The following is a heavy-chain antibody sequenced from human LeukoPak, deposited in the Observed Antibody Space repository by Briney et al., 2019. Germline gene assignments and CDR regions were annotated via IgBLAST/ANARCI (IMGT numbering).Heavy chain of an antibody. D-gene: IGHD2-15*01. Sequence: ASVNVSCKASGYTFTGYYMHWVRQAPGQGLEWMGWINPNSGGTNYAQKFQGRVTMTRDTSISTAYMELSRLRSDDTAVYYCARDLYCSGGSCYNWFDPWGQGTLVTVSS. CDR3: ARDLYCSGGSCYNWFDP. CDR2: INPNSGGT. J-gene: IGHJ5*02. CDR1: GYTFTGYY. V-gene: IGHV1-2*02.